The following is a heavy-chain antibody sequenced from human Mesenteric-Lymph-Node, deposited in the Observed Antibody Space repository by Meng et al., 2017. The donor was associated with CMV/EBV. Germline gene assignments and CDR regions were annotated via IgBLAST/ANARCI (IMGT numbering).Heavy chain of an antibody. D-gene: IGHD5-18*01. V-gene: IGHV1-69*05. CDR3: ASRKEVAMVVVGEKYLDDRYYYGMDV. J-gene: IGHJ6*02. CDR2: IIPIFGTA. CDR1: GGTFSSYA. Sequence: SLKVSCKASGGTFSSYAISWVRQAPGQGLEWMGGIIPIFGTANYAQKFQGRVTITTDESTSTAYMELSSLRSEDTAVYYCASRKEVAMVVVGEKYLDDRYYYGMDVWGQGTTVTVSS.